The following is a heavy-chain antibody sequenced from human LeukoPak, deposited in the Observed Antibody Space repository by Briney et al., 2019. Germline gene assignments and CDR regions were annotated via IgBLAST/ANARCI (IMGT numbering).Heavy chain of an antibody. D-gene: IGHD5-24*01. CDR1: GGTFSSYA. CDR2: IIPIFGTA. J-gene: IGHJ4*02. CDR3: ARGDGYHYSSLN. Sequence: ASVKVSCKASGGTFSSYAISWVRQAPGQRLEWMGGIIPIFGTANYAQKFQGRVTITTDESTSTAYMELSSLRSEDTAVYYCARGDGYHYSSLNWGQGTLVTVSS. V-gene: IGHV1-69*05.